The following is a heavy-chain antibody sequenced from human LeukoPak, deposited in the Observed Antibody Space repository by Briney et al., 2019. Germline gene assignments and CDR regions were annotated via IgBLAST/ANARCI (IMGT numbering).Heavy chain of an antibody. CDR3: ARAPVRGVKRRLSNDAFAI. D-gene: IGHD3-10*01. CDR1: GGSFSGYY. CDR2: INHSGST. J-gene: IGHJ3*02. Sequence: SETLSHTCAVYGGSFSGYYWSWIRQPPGKGLEWIGEINHSGSTNYNPSLKSRVTISVDTSKNQFSLKLSSVTAADTAVYYCARAPVRGVKRRLSNDAFAIWSQGTMVTVSS. V-gene: IGHV4-34*01.